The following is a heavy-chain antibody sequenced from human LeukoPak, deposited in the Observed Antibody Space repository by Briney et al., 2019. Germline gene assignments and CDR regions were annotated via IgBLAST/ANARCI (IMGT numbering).Heavy chain of an antibody. CDR1: GFTFSSYG. D-gene: IGHD3-10*01. CDR2: ISGSGGST. Sequence: GGTLRLSCAASGFTFSSYGMSWVRQAPGKGLEWVSAISGSGGSTYYADSVKGRFTISRDNAKNSLYLQMNSLRAEDTAVYYCARGQYYYGSGSYYMDVWGKGTTVTVSS. J-gene: IGHJ6*03. V-gene: IGHV3-23*01. CDR3: ARGQYYYGSGSYYMDV.